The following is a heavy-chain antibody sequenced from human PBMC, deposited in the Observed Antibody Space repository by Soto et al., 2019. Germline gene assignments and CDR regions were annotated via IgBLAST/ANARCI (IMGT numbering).Heavy chain of an antibody. CDR3: SGCSGGACHKNYGMDV. J-gene: IGHJ6*02. V-gene: IGHV3-21*06. CDR1: GFTFSSCT. CDR2: ISPSSGHI. D-gene: IGHD2-15*01. Sequence: EVHLVESGGGLVKPGGSLRLSCAVSGFTFSSCTMNWVRQAPGKGLEWVSSISPSSGHIYYADSVKGRFTISRDNAKNSLFLQMNSLRGEVTAVYYCSGCSGGACHKNYGMDVWGQGTTVSVSS.